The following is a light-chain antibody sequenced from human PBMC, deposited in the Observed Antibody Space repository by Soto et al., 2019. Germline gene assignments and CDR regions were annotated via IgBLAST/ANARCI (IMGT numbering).Light chain of an antibody. CDR3: SSFTSRTTVL. J-gene: IGLJ2*01. Sequence: QSVLTQPASVSGSPGQSITISCTGTSNDVGGYNYVSWYQQHPGKAPKLMMYEVSNRPSGVSDRFSGSKSGNTASLIISGRLAEDEADYYCSSFTSRTTVLFGGGTKVTVL. V-gene: IGLV2-14*01. CDR2: EVS. CDR1: SNDVGGYNY.